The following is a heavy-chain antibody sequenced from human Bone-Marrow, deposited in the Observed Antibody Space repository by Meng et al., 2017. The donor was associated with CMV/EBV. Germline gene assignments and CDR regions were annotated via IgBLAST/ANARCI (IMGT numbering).Heavy chain of an antibody. V-gene: IGHV3-21*01. CDR1: GFTFSSYS. D-gene: IGHD2-15*01. Sequence: GESLKISCAASGFTFSSYSMNWVRQAPGKGLEWVSSISSSSYIYYADSVKGRFTISRDNAKNSLYLQMNSLRAEDTAVYYCAKVAPTYYYGMDVWGQGTTVTVSS. CDR3: AKVAPTYYYGMDV. CDR2: ISSSSYI. J-gene: IGHJ6*02.